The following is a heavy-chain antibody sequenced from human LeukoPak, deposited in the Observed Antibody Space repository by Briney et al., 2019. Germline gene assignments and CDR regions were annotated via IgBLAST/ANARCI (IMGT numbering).Heavy chain of an antibody. Sequence: GGSLRLSCAASEFTFNNYWMHWVRHAPGKGLVWVSAIRGSGDSTSYADSVKGRFTISRDNSKNTLYLQMNNLRAEDTAIYYCAKCGGGDCYPGGAFDIWGQGTMVTVSS. D-gene: IGHD2-21*02. J-gene: IGHJ3*02. CDR3: AKCGGGDCYPGGAFDI. CDR2: IRGSGDST. CDR1: EFTFNNYW. V-gene: IGHV3-23*01.